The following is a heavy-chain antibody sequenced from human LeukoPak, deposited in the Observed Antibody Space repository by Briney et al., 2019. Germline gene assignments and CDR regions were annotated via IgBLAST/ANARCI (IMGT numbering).Heavy chain of an antibody. CDR1: GVSITSGSYF. J-gene: IGHJ3*01. CDR2: IYTSGGT. V-gene: IGHV4-61*02. Sequence: SETLSLTCTISGVSITSGSYFLSWIRQPAGMTLEWIGRIYTSGGTNYNPSLKSRVTISIDKSKNQFSLKLNSVTAADTAVYYCARYYYYDRKGGVWGQGTMVTVSS. CDR3: ARYYYYDRKGGV. D-gene: IGHD3-10*02.